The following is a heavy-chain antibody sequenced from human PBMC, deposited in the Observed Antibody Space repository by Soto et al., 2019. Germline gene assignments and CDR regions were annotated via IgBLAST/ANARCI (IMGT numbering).Heavy chain of an antibody. CDR1: GVSINSGGHY. D-gene: IGHD1-26*01. CDR2: IFQSGTT. V-gene: IGHV4-31*03. Sequence: LSETLSLTCSLSGVSINSGGHYWSWIRQHPGKGLEWIGYIFQSGTTYDYNPSLKSRVTISVDTSKSQFSLRLTSVTAADTAVYYCARVVDGRFDYWGQGTLVTVSS. J-gene: IGHJ4*02. CDR3: ARVVDGRFDY.